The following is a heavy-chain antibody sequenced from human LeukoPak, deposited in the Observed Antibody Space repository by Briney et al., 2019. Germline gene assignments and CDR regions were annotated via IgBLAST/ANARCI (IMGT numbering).Heavy chain of an antibody. CDR2: IMPLFGTA. D-gene: IGHD5-24*01. CDR3: ASGSLGDGYGVGDYYQYMDV. CDR1: GGTFNSYA. Sequence: GASVKVSCKASGGTFNSYAIGWVRQAPGQGLEWMGGIMPLFGTANYAQGFQGRVTFTTDESASTAYMEVSSLRSEDTAVYYCASGSLGDGYGVGDYYQYMDVWGKGTTVTVSS. V-gene: IGHV1-69*05. J-gene: IGHJ6*03.